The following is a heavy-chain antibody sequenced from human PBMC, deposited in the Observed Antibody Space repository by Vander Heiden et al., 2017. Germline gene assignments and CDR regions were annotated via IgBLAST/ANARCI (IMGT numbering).Heavy chain of an antibody. Sequence: QVQLVESGGGVVQPGRSLRLSCAASGFTFSSYGMHWVRPAPGKGLEWVAVISYDGSNKYYADSVKGRFTISRDNSKNTLYLQMNSLRAEDTAVYYCAKDGHHFYGYFDSSGMDVWGQGTTVTVSS. CDR1: GFTFSSYG. J-gene: IGHJ6*02. D-gene: IGHD5-18*01. CDR2: ISYDGSNK. CDR3: AKDGHHFYGYFDSSGMDV. V-gene: IGHV3-30*18.